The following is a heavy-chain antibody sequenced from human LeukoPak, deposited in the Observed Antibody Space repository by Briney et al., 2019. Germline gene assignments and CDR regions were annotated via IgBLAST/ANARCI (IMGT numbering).Heavy chain of an antibody. D-gene: IGHD2-21*01. CDR1: GGSISSSSYY. V-gene: IGHV4-39*07. CDR2: IYYSGST. J-gene: IGHJ4*02. CDR3: ARVAISSTDFDY. Sequence: SGTLSLTRTVSGGSISSSSYYWGWIRQPPGKGLEWIGSIYYSGSTYYNLSLKSRVTISVDTSKNQFSLKLNSVTAADTAVYFCARVAISSTDFDYWGQGTLVTVSS.